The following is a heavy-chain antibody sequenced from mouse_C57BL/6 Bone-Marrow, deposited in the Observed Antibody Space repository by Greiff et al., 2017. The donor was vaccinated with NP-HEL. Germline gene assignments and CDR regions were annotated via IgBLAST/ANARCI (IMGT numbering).Heavy chain of an antibody. CDR1: GYTFTSYW. CDR2: INPNNGGT. CDR3: AKGDYGSSFDY. Sequence: EVQLQQPGAELVKPGASVKMSCKASGYTFTSYWITWVKQSHGKSLEWIGDINPNNGGTIYNQKFKGKATLTVDKSSSTAYMELRSLTSEDTAVYYCAKGDYGSSFDYWGQGTSVTVSS. V-gene: IGHV1-18*01. D-gene: IGHD1-1*01. J-gene: IGHJ4*01.